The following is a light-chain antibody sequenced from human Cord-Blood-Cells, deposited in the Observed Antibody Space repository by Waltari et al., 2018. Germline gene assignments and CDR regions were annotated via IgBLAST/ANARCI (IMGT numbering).Light chain of an antibody. J-gene: IGKJ4*01. CDR2: AAS. CDR3: QQSYSTPPT. V-gene: IGKV1-39*01. Sequence: DIQLTKSPSSLSASVGDRVTITCRASQSISSYLNWYQQKPGKAPKLLIYAASSLQSGVPSRFSGSGSGTDFTLTISSRQPEDFATYYCQQSYSTPPTFGGGTKVEIK. CDR1: QSISSY.